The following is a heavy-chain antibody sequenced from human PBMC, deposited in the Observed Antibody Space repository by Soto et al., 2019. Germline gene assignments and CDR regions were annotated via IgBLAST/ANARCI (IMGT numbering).Heavy chain of an antibody. CDR1: NASISSRKW. Sequence: SETLSLTCTVSNASISSRKWWTWVRQTPGKGLEWIGEIYHSGSINHNPSLKSRVTMSLDKSKNQFSLRMTSVTAADTAVYYCASKFGELLADAFDIWGQGTVVTVSS. V-gene: IGHV4-4*02. D-gene: IGHD3-10*01. CDR2: IYHSGSI. CDR3: ASKFGELLADAFDI. J-gene: IGHJ3*02.